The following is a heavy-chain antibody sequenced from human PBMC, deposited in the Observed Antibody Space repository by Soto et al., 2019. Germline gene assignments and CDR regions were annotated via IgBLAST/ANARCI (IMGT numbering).Heavy chain of an antibody. J-gene: IGHJ6*02. CDR2: ISGSGDAT. Sequence: GGSLRLSCAASGFTFSSYAMSWVRQAPGKGLEWVSAISGSGDATYYADSVKGRFSIFRDNSKNTLYLQMNSLKADDTAVFYCAREGDSRSYFFRAYYGMDVWGQGTTVTVSS. V-gene: IGHV3-23*01. D-gene: IGHD1-26*01. CDR1: GFTFSSYA. CDR3: AREGDSRSYFFRAYYGMDV.